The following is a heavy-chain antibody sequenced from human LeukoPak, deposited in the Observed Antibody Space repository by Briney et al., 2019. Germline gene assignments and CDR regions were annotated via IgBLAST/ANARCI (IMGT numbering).Heavy chain of an antibody. Sequence: GGSLRLSCAASGFTFSSYAMHWVRQVPGKGLEYVSAISSNGGSTYYANSVKGRFTISRDNSKNTLYLQMGSLRAEDMAVYYCARDQGYDFWSGYYAPDYWGQGTLVTVSS. CDR1: GFTFSSYA. CDR2: ISSNGGST. D-gene: IGHD3-3*01. J-gene: IGHJ4*02. CDR3: ARDQGYDFWSGYYAPDY. V-gene: IGHV3-64*01.